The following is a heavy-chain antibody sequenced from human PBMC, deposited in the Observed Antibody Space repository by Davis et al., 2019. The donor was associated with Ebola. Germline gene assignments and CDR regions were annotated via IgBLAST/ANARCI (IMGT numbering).Heavy chain of an antibody. CDR3: ATDNWGPAL. Sequence: PGGSLRLSCAASGFTFDDYGMSWVRQAPGKGLEWVSGINWNGGSTGYADSVKGRFTISRDNAKKSLYLEMNSLRAEDTAVYYCATDNWGPALWGQGTLLTVSS. D-gene: IGHD7-27*01. CDR1: GFTFDDYG. V-gene: IGHV3-20*04. J-gene: IGHJ4*02. CDR2: INWNGGST.